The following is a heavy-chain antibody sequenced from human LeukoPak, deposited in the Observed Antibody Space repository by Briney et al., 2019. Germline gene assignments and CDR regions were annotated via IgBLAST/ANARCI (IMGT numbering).Heavy chain of an antibody. CDR3: ARDLNIVVVVAATRFDP. D-gene: IGHD2-15*01. CDR2: INPNSGGT. J-gene: IGHJ5*02. CDR1: GYTFTGYC. V-gene: IGHV1-2*02. Sequence: GASVKVSCKASGYTFTGYCMHWVRQAPGQGLEWMGWINPNSGGTNYAQKFQGRVTMTRDTSISTAYMELSRLRSDDTAVYYCARDLNIVVVVAATRFDPWGQGTPVTVSS.